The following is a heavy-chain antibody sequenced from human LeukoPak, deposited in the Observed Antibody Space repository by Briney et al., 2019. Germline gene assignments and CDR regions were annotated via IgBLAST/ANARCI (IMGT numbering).Heavy chain of an antibody. CDR2: ISSSSSYI. Sequence: GGSLRLSCAASGFTFSSYSMNWVRQAPGKGPEWVSSISSSSSYIYYADSVKGRFTISRDNAKNSLYLQMNSLRAEDTAVYYCARDLITMVRGVQGYYYYGMDVWGKGTTVTVSS. CDR1: GFTFSSYS. V-gene: IGHV3-21*01. CDR3: ARDLITMVRGVQGYYYYGMDV. D-gene: IGHD3-10*01. J-gene: IGHJ6*04.